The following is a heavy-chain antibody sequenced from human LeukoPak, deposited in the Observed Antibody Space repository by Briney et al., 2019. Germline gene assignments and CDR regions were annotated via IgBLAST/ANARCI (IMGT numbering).Heavy chain of an antibody. CDR2: INPQSGVT. V-gene: IGHV1-2*02. CDR1: GYTFTAYY. Sequence: ASVKVSCKAFGYTFTAYYMHWFRQAPGQGLEWMGWINPQSGVTKFAQKLQGRVSMTRDTSMSTAYMELFSLTSADTAVYFCARGKQYSDSWGQNWGQGTLVTVSS. D-gene: IGHD3-16*01. CDR3: ARGKQYSDSWGQN. J-gene: IGHJ4*02.